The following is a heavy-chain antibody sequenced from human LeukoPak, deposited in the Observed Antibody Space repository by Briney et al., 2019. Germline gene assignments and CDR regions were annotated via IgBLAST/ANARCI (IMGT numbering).Heavy chain of an antibody. V-gene: IGHV6-1*01. J-gene: IGHJ5*02. CDR2: TYYRSTWYN. CDR1: GDSFSNNSVT. D-gene: IGHD2-2*01. CDR3: ARRLTQYDCFDP. Sequence: SQTRSLTCAISGDSFSNNSVTWNWIRQSPSRGLEWLGWTYYRSTWYNDYAVSVRGRITVNPDTSKNQFSLHLNSVTPEDTAVYYCARRLTQYDCFDPWGQGILVTVSS.